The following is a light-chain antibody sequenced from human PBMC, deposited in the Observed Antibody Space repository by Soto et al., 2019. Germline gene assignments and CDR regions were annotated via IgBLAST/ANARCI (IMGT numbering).Light chain of an antibody. CDR1: SSDVGGYNY. V-gene: IGLV2-8*01. CDR2: EVS. J-gene: IGLJ2*01. CDR3: SSYAASNNLGV. Sequence: QSALTQPPSASGSPGQSVTISCIGTSSDVGGYNYVSWYQQYPGKAPKLMIYEVSKRPSGVPDRFSGSKSGNTASLTVSGLQAEDEADYYCSSYAASNNLGVFGGGTQLTVL.